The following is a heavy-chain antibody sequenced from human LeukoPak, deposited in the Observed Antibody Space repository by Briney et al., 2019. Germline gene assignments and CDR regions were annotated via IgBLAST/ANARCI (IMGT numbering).Heavy chain of an antibody. CDR1: GFTFSSYS. Sequence: GGSLRLSCAASGFTFSSYSMNWVRQAPGKGLEWVSSISSSSSYIYYADSVKGRFTISRDNAKNSLYLQMNSLRAEDTAVYYCARGPGDYGFDCWGQGTLVTVSS. CDR3: ARGPGDYGFDC. J-gene: IGHJ4*02. V-gene: IGHV3-21*01. CDR2: ISSSSSYI. D-gene: IGHD4-17*01.